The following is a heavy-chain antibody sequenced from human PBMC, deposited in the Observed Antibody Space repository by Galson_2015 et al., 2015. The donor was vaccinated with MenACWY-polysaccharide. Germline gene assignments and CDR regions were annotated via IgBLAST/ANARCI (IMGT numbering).Heavy chain of an antibody. CDR1: GFTFSSYA. V-gene: IGHV3-30-3*01. Sequence: SLRLSCPASGFTFSSYAMHWVRQAPGKGLEWVAVISYDGSNKYYADSVKGRFTISRDNSKNTLYLQMNSLRAEDTTVYYCARDYCDRISCSGMDVWGQGTTVTVSS. CDR2: ISYDGSNK. D-gene: IGHD2/OR15-2a*01. J-gene: IGHJ6*02. CDR3: ARDYCDRISCSGMDV.